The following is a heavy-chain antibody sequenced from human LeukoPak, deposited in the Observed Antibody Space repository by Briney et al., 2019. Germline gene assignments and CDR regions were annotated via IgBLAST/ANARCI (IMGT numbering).Heavy chain of an antibody. Sequence: GESLKFSGQVPGYSFTSYWIAGVGQIPGKGLEWRGIIYPGDSDTTYSTSFQGQVTISADKSISTAYLQWSSLKASDTAMYYCARHGGGIVVVPAAKGGMDVWGKGTTVTVSS. CDR1: GYSFTSYW. V-gene: IGHV5-51*01. J-gene: IGHJ6*04. D-gene: IGHD2-2*01. CDR2: IYPGDSDT. CDR3: ARHGGGIVVVPAAKGGMDV.